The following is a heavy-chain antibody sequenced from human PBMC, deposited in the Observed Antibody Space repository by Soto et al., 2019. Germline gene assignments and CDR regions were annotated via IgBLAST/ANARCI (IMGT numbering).Heavy chain of an antibody. Sequence: QVQLVQSGAEVKKPGASVKVSCKASGYTFTTYGISWVRQAPGQGLEWMGWINAYNGNTNYAQKLQGRVTMTTDSSTSTADMEPRSLRSDDTAVYYCAGEPVAGIWFGPWGQGTLVTVSS. D-gene: IGHD6-19*01. CDR3: AGEPVAGIWFGP. V-gene: IGHV1-18*01. J-gene: IGHJ5*02. CDR1: GYTFTTYG. CDR2: INAYNGNT.